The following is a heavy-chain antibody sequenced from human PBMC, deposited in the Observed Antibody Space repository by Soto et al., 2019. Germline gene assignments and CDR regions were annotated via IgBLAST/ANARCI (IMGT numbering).Heavy chain of an antibody. J-gene: IGHJ4*02. D-gene: IGHD6-19*01. CDR1: GFTFSSYG. CDR3: AKDAVDSSGWYQNY. V-gene: IGHV3-30*18. Sequence: PGGSLRLSCAASGFTFSSYGMHWVRQAPGKGLEWVAVISYDGSNKYYADSVKGRFTISRDNSKNTLYLQMNSLRAEDTAVYYCAKDAVDSSGWYQNYWGQGTLVTVSS. CDR2: ISYDGSNK.